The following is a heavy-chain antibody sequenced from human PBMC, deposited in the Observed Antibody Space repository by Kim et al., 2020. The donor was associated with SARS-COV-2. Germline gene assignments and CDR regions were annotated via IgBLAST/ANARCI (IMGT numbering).Heavy chain of an antibody. J-gene: IGHJ4*02. Sequence: GGSLRLSCAASGFTFSSYGMHWVRQAPGKGPEWVAVISYDGSNKYYADSVKGRFTISRDNSKNTLYLQMNSLRAEDTAVYYCAKTKGIAVAGTFYWGQGTLVTVSS. CDR2: ISYDGSNK. CDR1: GFTFSSYG. V-gene: IGHV3-30*18. D-gene: IGHD6-19*01. CDR3: AKTKGIAVAGTFY.